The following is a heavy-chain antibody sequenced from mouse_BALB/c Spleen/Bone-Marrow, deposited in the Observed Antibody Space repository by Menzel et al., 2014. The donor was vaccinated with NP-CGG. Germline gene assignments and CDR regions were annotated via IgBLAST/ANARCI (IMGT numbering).Heavy chain of an antibody. CDR1: GFYIKDTY. CDR3: ARAYYGNYPYVMDY. V-gene: IGHV14-3*02. Sequence: EVKLMESGAELVKPGASVKLSCTASGFYIKDTYIHWVNQRPEQGLEWIGRIDPANGFAKYDPKFQGKATITADTSSNTAYLHLSSLTSEDTAVYYCARAYYGNYPYVMDYWGQGTSVTVSS. D-gene: IGHD2-10*01. J-gene: IGHJ4*01. CDR2: IDPANGFA.